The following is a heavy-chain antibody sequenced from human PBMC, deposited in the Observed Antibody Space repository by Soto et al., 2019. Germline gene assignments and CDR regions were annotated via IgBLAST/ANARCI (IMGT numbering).Heavy chain of an antibody. J-gene: IGHJ4*02. CDR3: VRHPDHYDRDY. CDR1: GYSFTGHW. CDR2: IDPSDSYT. V-gene: IGHV5-10-1*01. D-gene: IGHD3-22*01. Sequence: GESLKISCKGSGYSFTGHWISWVRQMPGKGLEWMGRIDPSDSYTNYSPSFQGRVTISTDKSITTAYLQWSSLKASDTAMYYCVRHPDHYDRDYWGQGTLVTAPQ.